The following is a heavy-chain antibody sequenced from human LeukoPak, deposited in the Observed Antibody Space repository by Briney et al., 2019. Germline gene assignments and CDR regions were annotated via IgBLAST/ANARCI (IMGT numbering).Heavy chain of an antibody. V-gene: IGHV3-15*01. CDR3: TTDAQGSSGYYYEYYYGMDV. CDR2: IKSKTDGGTT. Sequence: GGSLRLSCAASGFTFSNAWMSWVRQAPGKGLEWVGRIKSKTDGGTTDYAAPVKGRFTISRDDSKNTLYLQMNSLKTEDTAVYYCTTDAQGSSGYYYEYYYGMDVWGQGTTVTVSS. J-gene: IGHJ6*02. CDR1: GFTFSNAW. D-gene: IGHD3-22*01.